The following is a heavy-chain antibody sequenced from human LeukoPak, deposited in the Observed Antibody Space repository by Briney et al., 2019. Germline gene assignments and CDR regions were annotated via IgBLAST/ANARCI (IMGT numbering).Heavy chain of an antibody. D-gene: IGHD3-22*01. Sequence: PGGSLRLSCAASGFTFSSYWLHWVRQAPGKGLVWVARIKHDGSSADYADAVKGRITISRDNAKNTLYLQMNSLRAEDTAVYYCVRWLAYHDSKTFEFWGQGTLVTVSS. CDR3: VRWLAYHDSKTFEF. CDR2: IKHDGSSA. J-gene: IGHJ4*02. CDR1: GFTFSSYW. V-gene: IGHV3-74*01.